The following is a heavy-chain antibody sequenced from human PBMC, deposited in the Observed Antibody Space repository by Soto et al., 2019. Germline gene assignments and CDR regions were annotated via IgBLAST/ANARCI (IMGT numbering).Heavy chain of an antibody. CDR3: ARAFTNYYDSSGYYPDLYDFDY. CDR1: GYTFTSYG. D-gene: IGHD3-22*01. Sequence: QVQLVQSGAEVKKPGASVKVSCKASGYTFTSYGISWVRQAPGQGLEWMGWISAYNGNTNYAQKLQGRVTMTTDTSTSTAYMELRSLRSDDTAVYYCARAFTNYYDSSGYYPDLYDFDYWGQGTLVTVSS. J-gene: IGHJ4*02. CDR2: ISAYNGNT. V-gene: IGHV1-18*01.